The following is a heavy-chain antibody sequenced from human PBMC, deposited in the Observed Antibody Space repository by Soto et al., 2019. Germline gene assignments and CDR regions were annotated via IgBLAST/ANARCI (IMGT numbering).Heavy chain of an antibody. CDR2: IKNDGSST. J-gene: IGHJ4*02. CDR3: ARDRADMVTNYHPMFDY. CDR1: GFTFSSHG. D-gene: IGHD5-18*01. V-gene: IGHV3-74*01. Sequence: PGGSLRLSCAASGFTFSSHGMHWLRQLPGEGLVWVARIKNDGSSTRYAGSVKGRFTISRDNARDTLYLQMNSLIAEDTAVYYCARDRADMVTNYHPMFDYWGQGTLVTVSS.